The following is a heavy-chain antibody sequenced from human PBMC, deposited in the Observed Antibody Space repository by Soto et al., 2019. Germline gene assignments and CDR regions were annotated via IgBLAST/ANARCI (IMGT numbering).Heavy chain of an antibody. D-gene: IGHD2-2*01. CDR1: GFTFSTHA. CDR3: AKDPPWTVGPLAMDV. CDR2: FSGSGGNI. J-gene: IGHJ6*02. V-gene: IGHV3-23*01. Sequence: EVQLLESGGGLVQPGGSLRLSCVASGFTFSTHAMSWVRQAPGKGLEWVSTFSGSGGNIDYAESVKGRLTISRDDSKNTLYLQMNSLRVEDTAVYYCAKDPPWTVGPLAMDVWGQGTTVTVSS.